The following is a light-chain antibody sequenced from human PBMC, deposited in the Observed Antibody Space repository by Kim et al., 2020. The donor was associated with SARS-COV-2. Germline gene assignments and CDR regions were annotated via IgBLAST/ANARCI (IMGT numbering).Light chain of an antibody. V-gene: IGLV6-57*02. J-gene: IGLJ3*02. CDR3: QSYDSSNHGV. Sequence: NFMLTHPHSVSESPGKTVTISCTGSSGSIASNYVQWYQQRPGSAPTTVIYEDNQRPSGVPDRFSGSIDSSSNSASLTISGLKIEDEADYYCQSYDSSNHGVFGGGTQLTVL. CDR1: SGSIASNY. CDR2: EDN.